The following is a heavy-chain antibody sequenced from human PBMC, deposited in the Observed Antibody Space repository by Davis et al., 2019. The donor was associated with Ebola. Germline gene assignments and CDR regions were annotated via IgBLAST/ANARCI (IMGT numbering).Heavy chain of an antibody. D-gene: IGHD2-15*01. Sequence: MPSETLSLTCTVSGGSISSGGYYWSWIRQPPGQGLEWFGEINHSGSTNYNPSIKSLVTISVATSKNQFSPKLSSVTAADTAVYYCARALPYALGYCSGGNRCPGNWFDPWGQGTLVTVSS. CDR2: INHSGST. V-gene: IGHV4-61*08. CDR1: GGSISSGGYY. CDR3: ARALPYALGYCSGGNRCPGNWFDP. J-gene: IGHJ5*02.